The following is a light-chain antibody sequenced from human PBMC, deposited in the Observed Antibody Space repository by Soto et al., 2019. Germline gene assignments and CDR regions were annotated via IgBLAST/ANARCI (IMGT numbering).Light chain of an antibody. Sequence: QSVLTQPPSASGTPGQRVTISCSGSSSNIGSNTVNWYQQVPGTAPKLLIYSNHQRPSGVPDRFSGSKSGTSASLAISGLQSEDEADYYCAAWDDSLNGGVFGGGTKLTVL. CDR3: AAWDDSLNGGV. CDR1: SSNIGSNT. J-gene: IGLJ3*02. CDR2: SNH. V-gene: IGLV1-44*01.